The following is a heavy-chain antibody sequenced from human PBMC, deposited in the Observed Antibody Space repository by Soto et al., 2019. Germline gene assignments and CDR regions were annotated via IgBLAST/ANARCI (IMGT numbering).Heavy chain of an antibody. Sequence: EASVKVSCKASGGTFSSYTISWVRQAPGQGLEWMGRIIPILGIANYAQKFQGRVTITADKSTSTAYMELSSLRSEDTAVYYCARYSLEWLPNSHYYMDVWGKGTTVTVSS. J-gene: IGHJ6*03. V-gene: IGHV1-69*02. CDR1: GGTFSSYT. CDR2: IIPILGIA. D-gene: IGHD3-3*01. CDR3: ARYSLEWLPNSHYYMDV.